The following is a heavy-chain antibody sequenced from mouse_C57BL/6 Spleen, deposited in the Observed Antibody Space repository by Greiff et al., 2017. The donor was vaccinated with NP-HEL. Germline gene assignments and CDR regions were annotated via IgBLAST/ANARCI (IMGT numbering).Heavy chain of an antibody. V-gene: IGHV1-64*01. CDR3: ARSGGYGGGFAY. CDR1: GYTFTSYW. CDR2: IHPNSGST. D-gene: IGHD1-1*01. J-gene: IGHJ3*01. Sequence: QVQLQQPGAELVKPGASVKLSCKASGYTFTSYWMHWVKQRPGQGLEWIGMIHPNSGSTNYNEKFKSKATLTVDKSSSTAYMQLSSLTSEDSAVYYCARSGGYGGGFAYWGQGTLVTVSA.